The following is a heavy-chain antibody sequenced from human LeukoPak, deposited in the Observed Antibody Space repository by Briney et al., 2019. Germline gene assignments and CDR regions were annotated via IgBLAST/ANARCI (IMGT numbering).Heavy chain of an antibody. CDR2: ISGSGSST. D-gene: IGHD2-2*02. J-gene: IGHJ4*02. V-gene: IGHV3-23*01. CDR3: ANGYCSSTSCYTRPDY. CDR1: GFTFSSYA. Sequence: GGSLRLSCAASGFTFSSYAMSWVRQAPGKGLEWVSGISGSGSSTYYVDSEKGRFTISRDNPKNTLYLQMNSLRAEDTAVYYCANGYCSSTSCYTRPDYWGQGTLVTVSS.